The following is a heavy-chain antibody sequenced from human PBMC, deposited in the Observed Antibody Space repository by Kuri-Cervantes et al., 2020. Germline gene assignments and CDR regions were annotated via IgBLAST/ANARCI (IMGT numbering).Heavy chain of an antibody. CDR2: ISYDGSNK. J-gene: IGHJ3*02. CDR3: AGFRELIPGAFDI. D-gene: IGHD3-10*01. V-gene: IGHV3-30*03. Sequence: GGSLRLSCAASGFTFSSYGMHWVRQAPGKGLEWVAVISYDGSNKYYADSVKGRFTISRDNSKNTLYLQMNSLRAEDTAVYYCAGFRELIPGAFDIWGQGTMVTVSS. CDR1: GFTFSSYG.